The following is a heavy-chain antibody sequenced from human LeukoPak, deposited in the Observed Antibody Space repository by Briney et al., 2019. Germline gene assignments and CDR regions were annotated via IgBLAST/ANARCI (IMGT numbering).Heavy chain of an antibody. CDR3: ARENTEWGDAFDI. Sequence: PSETLSLTCTVSGGSISSYYWSWSRHPPGEGLEWIVCIYYSGSTNYNPSLKGRVTISVDTPKNHFSLKRSSVTAADTAVYYCARENTEWGDAFDIWGQGTTVTVSS. CDR1: GGSISSYY. D-gene: IGHD1-26*01. J-gene: IGHJ3*02. V-gene: IGHV4-59*01. CDR2: IYYSGST.